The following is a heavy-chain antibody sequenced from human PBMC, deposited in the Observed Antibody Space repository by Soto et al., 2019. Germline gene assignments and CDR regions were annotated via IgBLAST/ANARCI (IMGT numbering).Heavy chain of an antibody. Sequence: SETLSLTCTVFGGSISSYYWSRIRQPPGKGLEWIGYIYYSGSTNYNPSLKSRVTISVDTSKNQFSLKLSSVTAADTAVYYCARNGYSGYDYTWFDPWGQGTLVTVSS. D-gene: IGHD5-12*01. CDR3: ARNGYSGYDYTWFDP. V-gene: IGHV4-59*01. J-gene: IGHJ5*02. CDR2: IYYSGST. CDR1: GGSISSYY.